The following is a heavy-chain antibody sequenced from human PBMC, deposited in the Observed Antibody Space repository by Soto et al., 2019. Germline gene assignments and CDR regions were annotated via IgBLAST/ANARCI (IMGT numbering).Heavy chain of an antibody. CDR2: INHSGSI. Sequence: SETLSLTCAVYGGSFSGYYWSWIRQPPGKGLEWIGEINHSGSINYNPSLKSRVTISVDTSKNQFSLKLSSVTAADTAVYYCARGFLGYYYYYMDVWGKGTTVTVSS. V-gene: IGHV4-34*01. J-gene: IGHJ6*03. CDR3: ARGFLGYYYYYMDV. CDR1: GGSFSGYY. D-gene: IGHD7-27*01.